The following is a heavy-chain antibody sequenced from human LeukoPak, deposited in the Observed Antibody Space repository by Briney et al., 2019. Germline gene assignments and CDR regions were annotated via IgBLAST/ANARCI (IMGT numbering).Heavy chain of an antibody. CDR1: GDSVSSNSAA. D-gene: IGHD5-24*01. CDR3: ARDEDGYNYGFDP. Sequence: SQTLSLTCAISGDSVSSNSAAWNWIRQSPSGGLEWLGRTYYRSKWYNDYAVSVKSRITINPDTSKDQFSLQLNSVTPEDTAVYYCARDEDGYNYGFDPWGQGTLVTVSS. CDR2: TYYRSKWYN. J-gene: IGHJ5*02. V-gene: IGHV6-1*01.